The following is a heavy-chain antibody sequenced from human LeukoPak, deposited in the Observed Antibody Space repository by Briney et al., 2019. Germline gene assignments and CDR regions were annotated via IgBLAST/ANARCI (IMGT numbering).Heavy chain of an antibody. CDR1: GGSISSYY. V-gene: IGHV4-59*01. CDR3: ARDNPPGGREDYYYYVMDV. J-gene: IGHJ6*02. D-gene: IGHD1-14*01. CDR2: IYYSGST. Sequence: PSETLSLTCTVSGGSISSYYWSWIRQPPGKGLEWIGYIYYSGSTNYNPSLKSRVTISVDTSKNQFFLKLSSVTAADTAVYYCARDNPPGGREDYYYYVMDVWGQGTTVTVSS.